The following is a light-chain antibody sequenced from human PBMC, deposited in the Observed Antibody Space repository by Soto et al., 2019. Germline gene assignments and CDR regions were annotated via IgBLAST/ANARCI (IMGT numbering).Light chain of an antibody. Sequence: AIRMTQSPSSLSASTGDRVTITCRASQGISSYLAWYQQKPGKAPKLLIYAASTLLSGVPSRFSGSGSGTDFNLTISCLQSEDFATYYCQQYYSYPPFTFGPGTKVDIK. CDR2: AAS. CDR3: QQYYSYPPFT. V-gene: IGKV1-8*01. CDR1: QGISSY. J-gene: IGKJ3*01.